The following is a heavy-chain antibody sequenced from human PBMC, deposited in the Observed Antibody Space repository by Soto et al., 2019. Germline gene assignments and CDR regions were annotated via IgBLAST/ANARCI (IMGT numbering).Heavy chain of an antibody. CDR3: ARGGPAVGFDL. D-gene: IGHD6-13*01. V-gene: IGHV1-8*01. Sequence: ASVKVSCKASGYTFITNDINWVRQASGQGLEWMRWMKPSTGDSGSDPDFQGRITMTRDTATSTAYMELSSLKFEDTAVYYCARGGPAVGFDLWGQGSMVTVYS. CDR1: GYTFITND. CDR2: MKPSTGDS. J-gene: IGHJ5*02.